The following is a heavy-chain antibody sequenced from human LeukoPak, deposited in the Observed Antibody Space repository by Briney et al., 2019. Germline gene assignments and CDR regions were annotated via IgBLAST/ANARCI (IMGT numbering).Heavy chain of an antibody. J-gene: IGHJ4*02. CDR3: AREHPAGNHPRDPYPFDH. V-gene: IGHV1-2*02. Sequence: ASVKVSCESSGYTFTAYFIHWVRKAPGQGLEWIGWVNPDSGDTNYAQTFQGRVTVTRDTSISTAYMELSRLRSDDTAVYYCAREHPAGNHPRDPYPFDHWGQGTLVTVSS. CDR1: GYTFTAYF. CDR2: VNPDSGDT.